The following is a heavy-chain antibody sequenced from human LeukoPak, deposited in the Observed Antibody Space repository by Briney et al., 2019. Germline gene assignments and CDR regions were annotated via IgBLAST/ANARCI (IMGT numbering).Heavy chain of an antibody. Sequence: SQTLSLTCTVSGGSISSGGYSWSWIRQHPGKGLEWIGYIYYSGSTYYNPSLKSRVTISVDTSKNQFSLKLSSVTAADTAVYYCARTFADFWSGYYRGSNFDYWGQGTLVTVSS. CDR3: ARTFADFWSGYYRGSNFDY. J-gene: IGHJ4*02. CDR1: GGSISSGGYS. V-gene: IGHV4-31*03. D-gene: IGHD3-3*01. CDR2: IYYSGST.